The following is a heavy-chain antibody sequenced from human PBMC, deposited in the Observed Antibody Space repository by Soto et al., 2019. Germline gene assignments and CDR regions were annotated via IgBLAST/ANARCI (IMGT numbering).Heavy chain of an antibody. V-gene: IGHV1-18*01. CDR3: ARAEQWPFHYYMDV. Sequence: RQAPGQGLEWMGWISAYNGNTNYAQKLQGRVTMTTDTSTSTAYMELRSLRSDDTAVYYCARAEQWPFHYYMDVWGKGTTVTVSS. D-gene: IGHD6-19*01. J-gene: IGHJ6*03. CDR2: ISAYNGNT.